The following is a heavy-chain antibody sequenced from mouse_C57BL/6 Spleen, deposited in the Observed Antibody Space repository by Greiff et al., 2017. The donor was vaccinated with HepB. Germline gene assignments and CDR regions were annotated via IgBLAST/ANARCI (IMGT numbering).Heavy chain of an antibody. Sequence: QVQLQQSGAELVKPGASVKMSCKASGYTFTSYWITWVKQRPGQGLEWIGDIYPGSGSTNYNEKFKSKATLTVDTSSSTAYMQLSSLTSEDSTVYYCASEGGVGYFVWFAYWGQGTLVTVSA. CDR2: IYPGSGST. CDR3: ASEGGVGYFVWFAY. CDR1: GYTFTSYW. V-gene: IGHV1-55*01. D-gene: IGHD2-3*01. J-gene: IGHJ3*01.